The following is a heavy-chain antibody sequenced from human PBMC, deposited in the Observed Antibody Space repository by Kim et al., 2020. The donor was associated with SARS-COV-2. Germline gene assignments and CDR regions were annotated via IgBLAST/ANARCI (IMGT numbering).Heavy chain of an antibody. CDR1: GGSISSYY. D-gene: IGHD3-3*01. Sequence: SETLSLTCTVSGGSISSYYWSWIRQPPGKGLECIGYINYSGSTNYNPSLKSRVTISVDTSKNKTSLKLSSVTAADTAVYYCAREDIEVTSFGVVNRFYFDLWGRGTLVTVSS. CDR2: INYSGST. V-gene: IGHV4-59*13. J-gene: IGHJ2*01. CDR3: AREDIEVTSFGVVNRFYFDL.